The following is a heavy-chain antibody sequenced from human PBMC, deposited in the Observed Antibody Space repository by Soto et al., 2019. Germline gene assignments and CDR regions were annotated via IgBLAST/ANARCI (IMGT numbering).Heavy chain of an antibody. J-gene: IGHJ6*02. CDR3: ATHEIGHCISASCYKGGYYYGMDV. Sequence: QVQLVQSGAEVKKPGSSVKVSCKASGGTFSSYAISWVRQAPGQGLEWMGGIIPIFGTADYAQKFQGRVTNTAYQYTSTAYMELSSLRSEDTAMYYCATHEIGHCISASCYKGGYYYGMDVWGQGTTVTVSS. CDR2: IIPIFGTA. D-gene: IGHD2-2*02. V-gene: IGHV1-69*12. CDR1: GGTFSSYA.